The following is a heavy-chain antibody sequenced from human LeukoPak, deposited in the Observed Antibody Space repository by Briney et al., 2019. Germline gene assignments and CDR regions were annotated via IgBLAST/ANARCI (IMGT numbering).Heavy chain of an antibody. V-gene: IGHV4-59*01. D-gene: IGHD3-22*01. CDR3: ARGSRTAYYYDSSGQLFDI. J-gene: IGHJ3*02. Sequence: PETLSLTCTVSGGSISSYYWSWIRQPPGKGLEWIGYIYYSGSTNYNPSLKSRVTISVDTSKNQFPLKLSSVTAADTAVYYCARGSRTAYYYDSSGQLFDIWGQGTMVTVSS. CDR1: GGSISSYY. CDR2: IYYSGST.